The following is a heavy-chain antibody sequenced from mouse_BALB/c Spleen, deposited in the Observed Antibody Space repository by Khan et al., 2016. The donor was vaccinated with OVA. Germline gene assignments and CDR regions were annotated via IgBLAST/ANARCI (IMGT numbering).Heavy chain of an antibody. Sequence: EVELVESGAELVRPGALVKLSCKASGFNIKDYYIHWVKQRPEQGLEWIGWTDPENGNTMCDPKFQDKASITEDTTSNTAYLQLSSLISEDTAVYCFASSGYESWFPYWVLGTLVSVSA. CDR3: ASSGYESWFPY. D-gene: IGHD3-1*01. CDR1: GFNIKDYY. V-gene: IGHV14-1*02. CDR2: TDPENGNT. J-gene: IGHJ3*01.